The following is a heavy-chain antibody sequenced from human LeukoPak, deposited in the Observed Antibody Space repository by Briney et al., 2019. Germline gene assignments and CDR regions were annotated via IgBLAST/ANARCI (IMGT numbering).Heavy chain of an antibody. CDR3: ASLYGDLEDY. CDR1: AFIFSGHW. J-gene: IGHJ4*02. CDR2: ISSSSSYI. V-gene: IGHV3-21*01. Sequence: LGGSLRLSCEGSAFIFSGHWMNWVRQTPGKGLEWVSSISSSSSYIYYADSVKGRFTISRDNAKNSLYLQMNSLRAEDTAVYYCASLYGDLEDYWGQGTLVTVSS. D-gene: IGHD4-17*01.